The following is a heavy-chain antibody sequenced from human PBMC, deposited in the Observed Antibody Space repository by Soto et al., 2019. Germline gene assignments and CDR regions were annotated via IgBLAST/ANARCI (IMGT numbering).Heavy chain of an antibody. J-gene: IGHJ6*03. Sequence: GGSLRLSCAASGFTVSSNYMSWVRQAPGKGLEWVSVIYSGGSTYYADSVKGRFTISRDNSKNTLYLQMNSLRAEDTAVYYCARDGGGSYKASYYYYMDVWGKGTTVTVSS. V-gene: IGHV3-66*01. CDR1: GFTVSSNY. D-gene: IGHD1-26*01. CDR3: ARDGGGSYKASYYYYMDV. CDR2: IYSGGST.